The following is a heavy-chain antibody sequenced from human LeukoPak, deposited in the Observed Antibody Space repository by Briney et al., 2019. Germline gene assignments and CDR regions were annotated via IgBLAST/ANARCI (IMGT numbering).Heavy chain of an antibody. CDR1: GFTSSSYW. D-gene: IGHD4-17*01. CDR3: ARGNYGLDY. CDR2: INGDGSTT. V-gene: IGHV3-74*03. J-gene: IGHJ4*02. Sequence: GGSLRLSCAASGFTSSSYWMYWVRHAPGKGLVWVSRINGDGSTTKYADSMKGRFTISKDNAKNTLYLQMNSLRTEDTAVYYCARGNYGLDYWGQGTLVTVSS.